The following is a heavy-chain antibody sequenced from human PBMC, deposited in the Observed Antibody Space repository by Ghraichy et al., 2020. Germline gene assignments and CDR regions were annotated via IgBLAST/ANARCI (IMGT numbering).Heavy chain of an antibody. Sequence: SETLSLTCAVYGGSFSGYFWSWIRQPPGKGLEWIGEINRSGGTNYNPSLKSRVTISIDTSKNQFSLKLTSVTAADTAVYYCARFGGYWGQGALVTVSS. CDR1: GGSFSGYF. J-gene: IGHJ4*02. CDR3: ARFGGY. CDR2: INRSGGT. V-gene: IGHV4-34*01. D-gene: IGHD3-16*01.